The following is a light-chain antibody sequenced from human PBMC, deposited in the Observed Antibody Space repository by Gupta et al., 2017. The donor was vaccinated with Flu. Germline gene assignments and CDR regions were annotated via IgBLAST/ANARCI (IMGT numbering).Light chain of an antibody. CDR2: KAS. J-gene: IGKJ1*01. CDR3: MHSKRWPWT. V-gene: IGKV2-30*01. Sequence: DDVLTQSPLFLPVTLGQPASISCRSSQSLVYSDGDSYVSWFHQRPGQPPRRLIYKASNRDSGVPDRISGSGSGTDFTLRISRVEAEDVGFYYCMHSKRWPWTFGQGTKVEIK. CDR1: QSLVYSDGDSY.